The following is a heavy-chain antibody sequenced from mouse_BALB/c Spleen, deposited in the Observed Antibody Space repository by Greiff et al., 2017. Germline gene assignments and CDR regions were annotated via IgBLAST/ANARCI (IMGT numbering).Heavy chain of an antibody. CDR2: ISNGGGST. V-gene: IGHV5-12-2*01. Sequence: EVKLVESGGGLVQPGGSLKLSCAASGFTFSSYTMSWVRQTPEKRLEWVAYISNGGGSTYYPDTVKGRFTISRDNAKNTLYLQMSSLKSEDTAMYYCARRDGNYAMDYWGQGTSVTVSS. J-gene: IGHJ4*01. CDR3: ARRDGNYAMDY. CDR1: GFTFSSYT. D-gene: IGHD2-1*01.